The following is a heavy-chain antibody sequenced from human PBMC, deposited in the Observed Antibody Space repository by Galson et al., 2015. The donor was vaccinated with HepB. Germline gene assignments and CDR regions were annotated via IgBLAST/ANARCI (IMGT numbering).Heavy chain of an antibody. Sequence: SVKVSCKASGYNFASYAISWVRQAPGQGLEWMGWVSGNNGNTKVAQKVQDRVTLTTDTSTSTAYMELRSLRSDDTATYFCARFYVWGSNRPDYWGQGTLVTVSS. J-gene: IGHJ4*02. V-gene: IGHV1-18*01. CDR2: VSGNNGNT. CDR3: ARFYVWGSNRPDY. CDR1: GYNFASYA. D-gene: IGHD3-16*02.